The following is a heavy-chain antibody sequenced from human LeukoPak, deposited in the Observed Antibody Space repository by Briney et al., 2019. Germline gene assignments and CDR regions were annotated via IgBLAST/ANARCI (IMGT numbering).Heavy chain of an antibody. CDR3: ARDGLSWQVRYDFWSGYDKYGMDV. J-gene: IGHJ6*02. D-gene: IGHD3-3*01. Sequence: GGSLRLSCAASGFTFSSYGMHWVRQAPGKGLEGVAVIWYDGSNKYYADSVKGRFTISRDNSKNTLYLQMNSLRAEDTAVYYCARDGLSWQVRYDFWSGYDKYGMDVWGQGTTVTVSS. CDR2: IWYDGSNK. CDR1: GFTFSSYG. V-gene: IGHV3-33*01.